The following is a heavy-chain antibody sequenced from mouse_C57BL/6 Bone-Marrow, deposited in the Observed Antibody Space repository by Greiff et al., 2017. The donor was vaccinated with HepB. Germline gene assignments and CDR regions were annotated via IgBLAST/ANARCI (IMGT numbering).Heavy chain of an antibody. CDR3: ARDIITSRDY. Sequence: EVKVVESGGGLVKPGGSLKLSCAASGFTFSSYAMSWVRQTPEKRLEWVATISDGGSYTYYPDNVKGRFTISRDNAKNNLYLQMSHLKSEDTAMDYCARDIITSRDYWGQGTTLTVSS. D-gene: IGHD3-3*01. J-gene: IGHJ2*01. V-gene: IGHV5-4*01. CDR2: ISDGGSYT. CDR1: GFTFSSYA.